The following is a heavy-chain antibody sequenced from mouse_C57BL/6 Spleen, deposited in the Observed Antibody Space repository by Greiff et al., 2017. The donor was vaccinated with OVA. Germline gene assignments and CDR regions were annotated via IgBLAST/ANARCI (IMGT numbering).Heavy chain of an antibody. CDR3: ARHVHYYGSSYGYLDV. CDR1: GFTFSSYG. J-gene: IGHJ1*03. Sequence: DVKLVESGGDLVKPGGSLKLSCAASGFTFSSYGMSWVRQTPDKRLEWVATISSGGSYTYYPDSVKGRFTISRDNAKNTLYLQMSSLKSEDTAMYYCARHVHYYGSSYGYLDVWGTGTTVTVAS. V-gene: IGHV5-6*02. CDR2: ISSGGSYT. D-gene: IGHD1-1*01.